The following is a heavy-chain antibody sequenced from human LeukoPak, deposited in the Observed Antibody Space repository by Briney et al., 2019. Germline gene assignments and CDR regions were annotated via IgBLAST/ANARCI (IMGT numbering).Heavy chain of an antibody. V-gene: IGHV3-9*01. Sequence: GGSLRLSCAASGFTFDDYAMHWVRQAPVKGLEWVSGISWNSGSIGYADSVKGRFTISRDNAKNSLYLQMNSLRAEDTAVYYCARDEYQPLSGSFDPWGQGTLVTVSS. CDR3: ARDEYQPLSGSFDP. J-gene: IGHJ5*02. CDR1: GFTFDDYA. CDR2: ISWNSGSI. D-gene: IGHD2-2*01.